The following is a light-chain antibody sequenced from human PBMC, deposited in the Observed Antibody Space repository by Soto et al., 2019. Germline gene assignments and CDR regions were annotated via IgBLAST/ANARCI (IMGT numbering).Light chain of an antibody. CDR2: GAS. V-gene: IGKV3-20*01. CDR1: QAVSSSF. Sequence: DIVLTQSPGTLSLSPGQRATLSCRASQAVSSSFLAWYQQRPGQAPRLVIYGASSRATGIPDRSSGSGSGTDSTLTISRLEPEDFAVYYCQHYGSSVTVGGGTKVDIK. CDR3: QHYGSSVT. J-gene: IGKJ4*01.